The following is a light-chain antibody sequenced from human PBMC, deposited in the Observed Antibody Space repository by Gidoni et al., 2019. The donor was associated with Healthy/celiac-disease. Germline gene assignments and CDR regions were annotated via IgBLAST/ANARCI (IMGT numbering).Light chain of an antibody. Sequence: EIVMTQSPATLSVSPGEGATLSCRASPSVNSNVAWYQQKPGQAPRLLIYGASTRATGSPARLSGSGSGTECTLTISSLQSEDFAVYYCQQYNNWPTWTFGQGTKVEIK. CDR3: QQYNNWPTWT. CDR1: PSVNSN. J-gene: IGKJ1*01. CDR2: GAS. V-gene: IGKV3-15*01.